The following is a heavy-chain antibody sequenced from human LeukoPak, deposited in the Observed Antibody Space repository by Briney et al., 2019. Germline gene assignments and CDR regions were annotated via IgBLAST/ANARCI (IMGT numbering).Heavy chain of an antibody. Sequence: AASVKVSCKASGYTFTGYYMHWVRQAPGQGLEWMGWINPNSGGTNYAQKFQGRVTMTRDTSISTAFMELSRLRSDDTAVYYCARQYSSGHSDYWGQGTLVTVSS. CDR2: INPNSGGT. CDR1: GYTFTGYY. D-gene: IGHD6-19*01. J-gene: IGHJ4*02. V-gene: IGHV1-2*02. CDR3: ARQYSSGHSDY.